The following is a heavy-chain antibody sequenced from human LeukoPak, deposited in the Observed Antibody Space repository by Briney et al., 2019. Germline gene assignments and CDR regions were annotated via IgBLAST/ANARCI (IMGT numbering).Heavy chain of an antibody. CDR2: INHSGST. CDR1: GGSFSGYY. D-gene: IGHD1-26*01. J-gene: IGHJ4*02. CDR3: ARSEYSGSYRYFDY. V-gene: IGHV4-34*01. Sequence: SETLSLTCAVYGGSFSGYYWSWIRQPPGKGLEWIGEINHSGSTNYNPSLKSRVTISVDTSKNQISLKLSSVTAADTAVYYCARSEYSGSYRYFDYWGQGTLVTVSS.